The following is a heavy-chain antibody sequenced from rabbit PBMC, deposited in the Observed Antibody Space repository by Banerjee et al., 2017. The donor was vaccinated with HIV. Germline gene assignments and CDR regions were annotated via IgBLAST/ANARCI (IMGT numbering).Heavy chain of an antibody. V-gene: IGHV1S40*01. CDR3: ARDLAGVIGWNFNL. J-gene: IGHJ4*01. Sequence: QSLEESGGDLVKPEGSLTLTCTASGFSLSSYWMSWVRQAPGKGLEWIACINSNTGNTVYASWAKGPFTISKTSSTTVTLQMTSLTAADTATYFCARDLAGVIGWNFNLWGPGTLVTVS. CDR1: GFSLSSYW. D-gene: IGHD4-1*01. CDR2: INSNTGNT.